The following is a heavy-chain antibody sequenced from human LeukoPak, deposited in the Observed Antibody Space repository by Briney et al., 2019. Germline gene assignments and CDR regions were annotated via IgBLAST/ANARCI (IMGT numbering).Heavy chain of an antibody. D-gene: IGHD3-10*01. J-gene: IGHJ4*02. CDR1: GFTFSNYA. CDR3: ARSELLWFGGVNSGFDY. V-gene: IGHV4-34*01. CDR2: INHSGST. Sequence: PGGSLRLSCAASGFTFSNYAMNWIRQPPGKGLEWIGEINHSGSTNYNPSLKSRVTISLDTSKNQFSLKLSSVTAADTAVYYCARSELLWFGGVNSGFDYWGQGTLVTVSS.